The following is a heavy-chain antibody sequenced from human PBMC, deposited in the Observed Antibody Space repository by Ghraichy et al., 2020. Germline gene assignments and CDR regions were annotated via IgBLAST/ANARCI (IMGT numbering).Heavy chain of an antibody. CDR1: GFTFSSYS. CDR3: VWSSPGDYYYGMDV. Sequence: GGSLRLSCAASGFTFSSYSMNWVRQAPGKGLEWVSSISSSSSYIYYADSVKGRFTISRDNAKNSLYLQMNSLRAEDTAVYYCVWSSPGDYYYGMDVWGKGTTVTVSS. V-gene: IGHV3-21*01. D-gene: IGHD6-13*01. J-gene: IGHJ6*04. CDR2: ISSSSSYI.